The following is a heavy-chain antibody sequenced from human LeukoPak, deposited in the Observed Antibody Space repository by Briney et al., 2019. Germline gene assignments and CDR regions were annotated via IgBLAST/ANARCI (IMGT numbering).Heavy chain of an antibody. CDR2: IYYGGST. Sequence: SETLSLTCSVSGGSISSVNYYWSWIRQPPGKGLEWIGYIYYGGSTYYNPSLKSRVTVSVDMSKNQFSLKLSSVTAADTAVYYCAREDTIFGVVIDYWGQGTLVTVSS. V-gene: IGHV4-30-4*08. CDR3: AREDTIFGVVIDY. CDR1: GGSISSVNYY. D-gene: IGHD3-3*01. J-gene: IGHJ4*02.